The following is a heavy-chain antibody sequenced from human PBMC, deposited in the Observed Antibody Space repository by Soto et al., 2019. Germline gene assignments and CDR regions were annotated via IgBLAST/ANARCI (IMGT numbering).Heavy chain of an antibody. CDR3: EHLSWFYYFDY. CDR2: IYWDEDK. J-gene: IGHJ4*02. Sequence: QITLKESGPTLVKPTQTLTLTCTFSGFSLSTSGVGVGWIRQPPGKALEWLGLIYWDEDKRYSPSLKSRLTINKDSSRNPVVLTLTTMDPVDTATYYCEHLSWFYYFDYWGQGTLVTVSS. CDR1: GFSLSTSGVG. D-gene: IGHD6-13*01. V-gene: IGHV2-5*02.